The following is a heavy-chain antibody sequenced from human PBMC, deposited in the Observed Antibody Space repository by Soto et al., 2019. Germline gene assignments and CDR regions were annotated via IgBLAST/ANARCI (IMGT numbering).Heavy chain of an antibody. V-gene: IGHV3-33*01. CDR3: ARDRGDILTGYWNYYYGMDV. Sequence: GGSLRLSCAASGLTFSSYGMHWVRQAPGKGLEWVAVIWYDGSNKYYADYVKGRFTISRDNSKNTLYLQMNSLRAEDTAVYYCARDRGDILTGYWNYYYGMDVWGQGTTVTVSS. CDR1: GLTFSSYG. J-gene: IGHJ6*02. CDR2: IWYDGSNK. D-gene: IGHD3-9*01.